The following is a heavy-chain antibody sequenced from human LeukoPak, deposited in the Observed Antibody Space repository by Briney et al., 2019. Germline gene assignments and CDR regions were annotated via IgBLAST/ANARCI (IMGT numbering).Heavy chain of an antibody. V-gene: IGHV3-7*01. J-gene: IGHJ5*02. D-gene: IGHD3-10*01. CDR2: IKQDGSEK. CDR1: GFTFSSYW. CDR3: AREITMVRGVIDWFDP. Sequence: GGSLRLSCAASGFTFSSYWVSWVRQAPGKGLEWVANIKQDGSEKYYVDSVKGRFTISRDNAKNSLYLQMNSLRAEDTAVYYCAREITMVRGVIDWFDPWGQGTLVTVSS.